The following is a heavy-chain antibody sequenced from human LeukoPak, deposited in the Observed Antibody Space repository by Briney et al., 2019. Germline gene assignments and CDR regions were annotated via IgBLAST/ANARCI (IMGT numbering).Heavy chain of an antibody. CDR1: GGSISSYY. J-gene: IGHJ1*01. CDR3: AKTSGSSEYFQH. CDR2: IYYSGST. V-gene: IGHV4-59*08. D-gene: IGHD3-22*01. Sequence: PSETLSLTCTVSGGSISSYYWTWIRQPPGKGLEWVGYIYYSGSTNYNPSLKSRVTISVDTSKNQFSLKLSSVTAADTAVYYCAKTSGSSEYFQHWGQGTLVTVSS.